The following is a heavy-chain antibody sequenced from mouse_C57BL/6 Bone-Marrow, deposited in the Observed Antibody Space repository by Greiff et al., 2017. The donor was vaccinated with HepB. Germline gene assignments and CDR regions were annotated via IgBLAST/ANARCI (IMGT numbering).Heavy chain of an antibody. CDR3: KREGVAGYSWFAY. CDR2: IYPGNSDT. J-gene: IGHJ3*01. D-gene: IGHD2-3*01. Sequence: EVQLQESGTVLARPGASVKMSCKTSGYTFTSYWMHWVKQRPGQGLEWIGAIYPGNSDTSYNQKFKGKAKLTAVTSASTAYMELSSLTNEDSAVYYWKREGVAGYSWFAYWGQGTLVTVSA. V-gene: IGHV1-5*01. CDR1: GYTFTSYW.